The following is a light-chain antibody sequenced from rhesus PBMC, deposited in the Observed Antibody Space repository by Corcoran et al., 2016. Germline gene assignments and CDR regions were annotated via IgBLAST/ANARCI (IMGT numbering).Light chain of an antibody. V-gene: IGKV3-17*03. Sequence: EIVMTQSPGTLSLSPGERATLACRASQSVSSRLAWYQQKPGQAPRLLIYDAARRATDIPDRFSGRWSGTEFTLTISSLEPEDVGVYYCQQDYSWPLTFGGGTKVEIK. J-gene: IGKJ4*01. CDR3: QQDYSWPLT. CDR2: DAA. CDR1: QSVSSR.